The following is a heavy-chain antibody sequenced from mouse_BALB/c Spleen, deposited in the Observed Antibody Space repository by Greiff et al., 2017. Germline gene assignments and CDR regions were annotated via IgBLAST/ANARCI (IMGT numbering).Heavy chain of an antibody. CDR2: IWAGGST. V-gene: IGHV2-9*02. D-gene: IGHD2-2*01. Sequence: VKLQESGPGLVAPSQSLSITCTVSGFSLTSYGVHWVRQPPGKGLEWLGVIWAGGSTNYNSALMSRLSISKDNSKSQVFLKMNSLQTDDTAMYYCARDGVRYFDYWGQGTTLTVSS. CDR3: ARDGVRYFDY. CDR1: GFSLTSYG. J-gene: IGHJ2*01.